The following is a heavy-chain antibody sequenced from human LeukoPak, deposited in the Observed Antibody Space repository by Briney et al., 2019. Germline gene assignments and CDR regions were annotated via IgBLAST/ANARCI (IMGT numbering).Heavy chain of an antibody. Sequence: SETLSLTCSVSRGSISSPNYYWGWIRQSPGKGLEWIGNIYYSGTTYYNPSLPSLKSRVTILIDTSKNQFSLRLRSLTAADTAVYYRASLRKRGGAFDLWGQGRVVTVSS. V-gene: IGHV4-39*07. CDR3: ASLRKRGGAFDL. CDR1: RGSISSPNYY. CDR2: IYYSGTT. J-gene: IGHJ3*01.